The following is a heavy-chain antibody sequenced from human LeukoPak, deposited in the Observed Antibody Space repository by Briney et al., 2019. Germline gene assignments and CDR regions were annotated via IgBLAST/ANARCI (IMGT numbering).Heavy chain of an antibody. J-gene: IGHJ6*02. Sequence: SETLSLTCTVSGASSTTYYWSWIRQPPGRGLEWIGYIYYSGGTSYSPSLKSRVTISLDASKGQVSLIVSSVPAADTAVYYCARGGRYTSSSGYSYYALDVWGQGTTVTVSS. CDR2: IYYSGGT. D-gene: IGHD6-6*01. V-gene: IGHV4-59*12. CDR1: GASSTTYY. CDR3: ARGGRYTSSSGYSYYALDV.